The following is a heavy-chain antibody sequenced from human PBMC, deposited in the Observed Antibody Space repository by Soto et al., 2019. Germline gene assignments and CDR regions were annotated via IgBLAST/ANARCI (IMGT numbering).Heavy chain of an antibody. CDR3: AKDSPGGSYLDY. CDR2: ISYDGSNK. J-gene: IGHJ4*02. V-gene: IGHV3-30*18. D-gene: IGHD1-26*01. CDR1: GFTFSGYG. Sequence: GGSLRLSCAASGFTFSGYGMHWVRQAPGKGLEWVAVISYDGSNKYYADSVKGRFTISRDNSKNTLYLQMNSLRAEDTAVYYCAKDSPGGSYLDYWGQGTLVTVSS.